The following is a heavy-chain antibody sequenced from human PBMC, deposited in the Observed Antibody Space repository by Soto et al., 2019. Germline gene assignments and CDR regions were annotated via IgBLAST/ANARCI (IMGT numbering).Heavy chain of an antibody. D-gene: IGHD3-22*01. V-gene: IGHV3-30-3*01. Sequence: HPGGSLRLSCAASGFTFSSYAMHWVRQAPGKGLEWVAVISYDGSNKYYADSVKGQFTISRDNSKNTLYLQMNSLRAEDTAVYYCASLPSYYYDSSGSLNWFDPWGQGTLVTVSS. CDR3: ASLPSYYYDSSGSLNWFDP. J-gene: IGHJ5*02. CDR1: GFTFSSYA. CDR2: ISYDGSNK.